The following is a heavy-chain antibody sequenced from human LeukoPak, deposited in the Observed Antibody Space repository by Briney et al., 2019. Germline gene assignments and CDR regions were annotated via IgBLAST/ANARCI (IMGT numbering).Heavy chain of an antibody. D-gene: IGHD1-1*01. V-gene: IGHV3-9*01. CDR2: ISWNSGSI. CDR3: ARPPSGNWNDLDY. J-gene: IGHJ4*02. Sequence: GRSLRLSCAASGFTFDDYAMHWVRQAPGKGLEWVSGISWNSGSIGYADSVKGRFTISRDNSKNTLYLQMNSLRAEDTAVYYCARPPSGNWNDLDYWGQGTLVTVSS. CDR1: GFTFDDYA.